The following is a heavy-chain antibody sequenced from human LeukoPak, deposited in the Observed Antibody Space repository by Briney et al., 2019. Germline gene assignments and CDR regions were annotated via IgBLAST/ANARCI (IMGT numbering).Heavy chain of an antibody. D-gene: IGHD3-9*01. Sequence: PGGSLRLSCAASGFTFSHYALHWVRQAPGKGLEWVAFIRYDGRNKYYAESVKGRFTISRDNSKNTLYLQMNSLRADDTAVYYCARDSPFLTGYYNSDYWGQGTLVTVSS. V-gene: IGHV3-30*02. J-gene: IGHJ4*02. CDR2: IRYDGRNK. CDR1: GFTFSHYA. CDR3: ARDSPFLTGYYNSDY.